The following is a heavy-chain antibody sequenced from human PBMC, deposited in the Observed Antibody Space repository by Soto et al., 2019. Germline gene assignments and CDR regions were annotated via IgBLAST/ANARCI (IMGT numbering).Heavy chain of an antibody. CDR1: GFTFSNYG. CDR3: AKGPYSSANGYFDY. J-gene: IGHJ4*02. D-gene: IGHD6-25*01. CDR2: ITGSGSSA. V-gene: IGHV3-23*01. Sequence: GGSLRLSCAVSGFTFSNYGMSWVRQAPGKGLEWVSAITGSGSSAYYADSVKGRFTISRDNSKNTLYLQMNSLRVEDTAVYYCAKGPYSSANGYFDYWGQGTLVTVTS.